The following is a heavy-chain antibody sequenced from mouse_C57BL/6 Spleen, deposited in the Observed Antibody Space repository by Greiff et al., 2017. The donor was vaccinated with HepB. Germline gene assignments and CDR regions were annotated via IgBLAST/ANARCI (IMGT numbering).Heavy chain of an antibody. V-gene: IGHV5-9-1*02. Sequence: EVKLVESGEGLVKPGGSLKLSCAASGFTFSSYAMSWVRQTPEKRLEWVAYISSGGDYIYYADTVKGRFTISRDNARNTLYLQMSSLNSEDTAMYYCTRDGGSYFDYWGQGTTLTVSS. CDR1: GFTFSSYA. D-gene: IGHD1-1*02. J-gene: IGHJ2*01. CDR3: TRDGGSYFDY. CDR2: ISSGGDYI.